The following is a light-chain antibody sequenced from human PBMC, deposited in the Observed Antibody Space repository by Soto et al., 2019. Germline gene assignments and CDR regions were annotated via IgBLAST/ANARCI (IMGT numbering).Light chain of an antibody. CDR2: RTS. Sequence: LTPYTVLPSFFPGGRGRLSCRASQSVSSSYLAWYQQKPGQAPRLLIYRTSNRATGVPERFSGSGSGTDFTLTISRLQPEDFAVYCCQQYYSSPRTFGQGTKVDIK. J-gene: IGKJ1*01. CDR1: QSVSSSY. CDR3: QQYYSSPRT. V-gene: IGKV3-20*01.